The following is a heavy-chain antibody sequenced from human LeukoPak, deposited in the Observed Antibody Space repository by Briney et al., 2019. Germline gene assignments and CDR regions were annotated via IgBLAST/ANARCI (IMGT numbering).Heavy chain of an antibody. D-gene: IGHD6-13*01. CDR3: ARDNTAGGPFDY. V-gene: IGHV3-33*01. J-gene: IGHJ4*02. Sequence: PGRSLRLSCAASGFTFSSYGMHWVRQAPGKGLEWVAVIWYDGSNKYYADSVKGRFTISRDNSKNTLYLQMNSLRAEDTAMYYCARDNTAGGPFDYWGQGTLVTVSS. CDR2: IWYDGSNK. CDR1: GFTFSSYG.